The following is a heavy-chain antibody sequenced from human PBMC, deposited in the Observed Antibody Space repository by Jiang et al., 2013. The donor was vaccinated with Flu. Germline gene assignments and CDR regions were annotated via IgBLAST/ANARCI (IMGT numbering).Heavy chain of an antibody. CDR2: MSGSGGST. CDR3: AKDKGYYDSSGYYFDY. J-gene: IGHJ4*02. Sequence: VQPGGSLRLSCAASGFTFSSYAMSWVRQAPGKGLEWVSAMSGSGGSTYYADSVKGRFTISRDNSKNTLYLQMNSLRAEDTAIYYCAKDKGYYDSSGYYFDYWGQGTLVTVSS. D-gene: IGHD3-22*01. V-gene: IGHV3-23*01. CDR1: GFTFSSYA.